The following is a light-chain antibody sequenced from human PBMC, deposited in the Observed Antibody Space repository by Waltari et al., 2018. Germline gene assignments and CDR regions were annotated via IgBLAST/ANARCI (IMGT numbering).Light chain of an antibody. CDR2: GNN. Sequence: YQQLPGTAPKLLISGNNNRPSGVPDRFSASKSGTSASLAIAGLQAEDEADYYCQSYDTSLSGSIFGAGTKVTVL. CDR3: QSYDTSLSGSI. J-gene: IGLJ1*01. V-gene: IGLV1-40*01.